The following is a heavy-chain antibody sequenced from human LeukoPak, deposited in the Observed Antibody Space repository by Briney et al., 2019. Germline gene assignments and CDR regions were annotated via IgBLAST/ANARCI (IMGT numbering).Heavy chain of an antibody. D-gene: IGHD2-21*01. Sequence: ASVKVSCKASGYTFTGYYMHWVRQAPGQGLEWMGWINPNSGGTNYAQKFQGRVTMTRDTSISTAYMELSRLRSDDTAVYYCARVPLWSHWYFDLWGRGTLVTVSS. V-gene: IGHV1-2*02. CDR3: ARVPLWSHWYFDL. CDR1: GYTFTGYY. CDR2: INPNSGGT. J-gene: IGHJ2*01.